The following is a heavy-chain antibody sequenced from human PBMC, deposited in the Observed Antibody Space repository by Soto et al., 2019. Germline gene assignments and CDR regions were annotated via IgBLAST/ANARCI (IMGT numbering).Heavy chain of an antibody. V-gene: IGHV3-30-3*01. CDR3: AGGGRGSGSYPDYYYYYYGMDV. D-gene: IGHD3-10*01. CDR2: ISYDGSNK. J-gene: IGHJ6*02. Sequence: GGSLRLSCAASGFTFSSYAMHWVRQAPGKGLEWVAVISYDGSNKYYADSAKGRFTISRDKSKNALYLQMSSLRAEDTAVYYCAGGGRGSGSYPDYYYYYYGMDVWGQGTTVTVSS. CDR1: GFTFSSYA.